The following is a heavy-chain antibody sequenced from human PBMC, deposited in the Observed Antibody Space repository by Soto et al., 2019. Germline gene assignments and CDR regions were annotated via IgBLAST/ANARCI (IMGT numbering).Heavy chain of an antibody. CDR3: ASNVEMATIDAFDI. Sequence: GESLKISCKGSGYSFTSYWIGWVRQMPGKGLEWMGRIDPSDSYTNYSPSFQGHVTISADKSISTAYLQWSSLKASDTAMYYCASNVEMATIDAFDIWGQGTMVTVSS. D-gene: IGHD5-12*01. CDR1: GYSFTSYW. J-gene: IGHJ3*02. CDR2: IDPSDSYT. V-gene: IGHV5-10-1*01.